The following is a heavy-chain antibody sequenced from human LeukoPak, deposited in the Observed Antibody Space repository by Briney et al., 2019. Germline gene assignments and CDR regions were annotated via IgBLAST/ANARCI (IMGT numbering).Heavy chain of an antibody. CDR1: RYTFSSSY. CDR3: ASSPTSISGCDP. D-gene: IGHD2-21*01. J-gene: IGHJ5*02. V-gene: IGHV1-46*01. CDR2: INPSGGIR. Sequence: ASVKVSCTASRYTFSSSYMHWVRQAPGQGLEWMGIINPSGGIRTYAQKFQGRVSMTRDTSTRTVYMELSSLRSEDTAVYYCASSPTSISGCDPWGQGTLVIVSS.